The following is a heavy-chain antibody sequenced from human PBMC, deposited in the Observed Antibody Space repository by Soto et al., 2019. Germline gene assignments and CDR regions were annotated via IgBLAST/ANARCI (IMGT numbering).Heavy chain of an antibody. Sequence: PGGSLRLSCAASGFTFSSYSMNWVRQAPGKGLEWVSSISSSSSYIYYADSVKGRFTISRDNAKNSLYLQMNSLRAEYTAVYYCARVREAVAYDAFDIWGQGTMVTVSS. J-gene: IGHJ3*02. V-gene: IGHV3-21*01. D-gene: IGHD6-19*01. CDR2: ISSSSSYI. CDR3: ARVREAVAYDAFDI. CDR1: GFTFSSYS.